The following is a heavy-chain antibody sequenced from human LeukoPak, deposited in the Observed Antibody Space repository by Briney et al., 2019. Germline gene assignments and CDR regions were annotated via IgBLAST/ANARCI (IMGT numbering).Heavy chain of an antibody. Sequence: SETLSLTCTVSGGSISSSSYYWVWIRQPPGKGLEWIGSIYYSGSTYYNPSLKSRVTISVDTSKNQFSLKLSSVTAADTAVYYCARQRSYYVSKSADFDYWGQGTLVTVSS. J-gene: IGHJ4*02. CDR3: ARQRSYYVSKSADFDY. V-gene: IGHV4-39*01. CDR2: IYYSGST. CDR1: GGSISSSSYY. D-gene: IGHD3-22*01.